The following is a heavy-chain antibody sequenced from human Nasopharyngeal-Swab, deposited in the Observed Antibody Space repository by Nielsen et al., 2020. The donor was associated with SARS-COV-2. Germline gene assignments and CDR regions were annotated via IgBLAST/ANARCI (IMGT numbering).Heavy chain of an antibody. Sequence: GESLKISCAASGFTFSDYYMSWIRQAPGKGLEGVSYISGSGSTIYYADSVKGRFTMSRDNAKNSVYLQMNSLRAEDTAVYYGARDDSSGYYGYWGQGTLVTVSS. D-gene: IGHD3-22*01. J-gene: IGHJ4*02. CDR1: GFTFSDYY. CDR2: ISGSGSTI. V-gene: IGHV3-11*01. CDR3: ARDDSSGYYGY.